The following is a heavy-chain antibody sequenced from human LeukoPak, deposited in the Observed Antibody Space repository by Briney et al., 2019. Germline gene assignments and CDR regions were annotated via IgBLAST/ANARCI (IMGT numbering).Heavy chain of an antibody. CDR2: ISNTGSGI. CDR1: GFTFSDHF. V-gene: IGHV3-11*01. CDR3: AKAGGRTTMTPPAD. Sequence: GGSLRLSCAASGFTFSDHFMSWIRQAPGKGLEWISYISNTGSGIYYADSVKGRFTISRDNSKNTLYLQMNSLRAEDTAIYYCAKAGGRTTMTPPADWGQGTLVTVSS. J-gene: IGHJ4*02. D-gene: IGHD4-17*01.